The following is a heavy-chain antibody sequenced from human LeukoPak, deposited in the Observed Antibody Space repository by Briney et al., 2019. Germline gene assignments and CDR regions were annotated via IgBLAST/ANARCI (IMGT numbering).Heavy chain of an antibody. V-gene: IGHV4-38-2*02. CDR3: ARDPFDY. J-gene: IGHJ4*02. CDR1: SYSIRSGYY. Sequence: SETLSLTCAVSSYSIRSGYYWGWIRQPPGKGLEWIGSIYHSGSTYYNPSLRSRVTLSVDTSKNQFSLQLSFVTASDTAVYYCARDPFDYWGQGTLVTVSS. CDR2: IYHSGST.